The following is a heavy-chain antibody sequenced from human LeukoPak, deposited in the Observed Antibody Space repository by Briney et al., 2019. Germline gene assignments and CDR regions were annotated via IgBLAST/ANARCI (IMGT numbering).Heavy chain of an antibody. Sequence: SETLSLTCTVSGGSISSYYWSWIRQPAGKGLEWIGRIYTSGSTNYNPSLKSRVTMSVDTSKNQFSLKLRSVPAADTAVYYCARGPIAYCGGDCYKDAFDIWGQGTMVTVSS. CDR3: ARGPIAYCGGDCYKDAFDI. D-gene: IGHD2-21*02. V-gene: IGHV4-4*07. CDR1: GGSISSYY. CDR2: IYTSGST. J-gene: IGHJ3*02.